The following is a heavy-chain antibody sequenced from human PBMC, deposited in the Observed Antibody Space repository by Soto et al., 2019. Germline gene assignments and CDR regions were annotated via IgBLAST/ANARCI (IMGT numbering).Heavy chain of an antibody. CDR1: GGSISSGGYY. D-gene: IGHD3-16*01. CDR2: IYYSGFT. Sequence: SETLSLTCTVSGGSISSGGYYWSWIRQHPGKGLEWIGYIYYSGFTYYNPSLKSRVTISVDTSKNQFSLKLSSVTAADTAVYYCARSWGYYFDYWGQGTLVTVPQ. V-gene: IGHV4-31*03. J-gene: IGHJ4*02. CDR3: ARSWGYYFDY.